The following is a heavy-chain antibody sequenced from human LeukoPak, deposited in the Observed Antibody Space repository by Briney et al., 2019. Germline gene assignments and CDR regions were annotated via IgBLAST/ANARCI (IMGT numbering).Heavy chain of an antibody. CDR2: MYYSGST. CDR3: ARHGGESIVAMILHAFDI. J-gene: IGHJ3*02. Sequence: SETLSLTCTVSGGSISSYSWSWIRQPPGKGLEWIGSMYYSGSTNYNPSLKSRVTMSVDTSKNQFSLRLSSVTAADTAVYYCARHGGESIVAMILHAFDIWDQGTMVTVSS. D-gene: IGHD5-12*01. V-gene: IGHV4-59*08. CDR1: GGSISSYS.